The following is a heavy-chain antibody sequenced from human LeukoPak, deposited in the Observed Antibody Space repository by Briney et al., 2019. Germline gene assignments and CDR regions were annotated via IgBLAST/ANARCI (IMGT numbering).Heavy chain of an antibody. V-gene: IGHV3-30*03. Sequence: GGSLRLSCLASGFTFRSFGMHWVRQAPGTGLEWVALISYDGSNKNYADSVKGRFTISRGNSKNILYQQMNSLRVEDTAVYFCARGYGGNSVAFDIWGQGTMVTVSS. CDR3: ARGYGGNSVAFDI. CDR1: GFTFRSFG. J-gene: IGHJ3*02. D-gene: IGHD4-23*01. CDR2: ISYDGSNK.